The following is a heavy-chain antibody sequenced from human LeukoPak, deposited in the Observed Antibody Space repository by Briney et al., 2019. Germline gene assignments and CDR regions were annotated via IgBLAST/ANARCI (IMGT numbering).Heavy chain of an antibody. J-gene: IGHJ4*02. CDR3: ARGRPYDFWSGYSRLFDY. Sequence: SETLAGTGAVYDASFGGYYWSWILQPPGKLLESTGEINHSGSTNYNPSLKSRVTISVDTSKNQFSLKLSSVTAADTAVYYCARGRPYDFWSGYSRLFDYWGQGTLVTVSS. CDR1: DASFGGYY. D-gene: IGHD3-3*01. V-gene: IGHV4-34*01. CDR2: INHSGST.